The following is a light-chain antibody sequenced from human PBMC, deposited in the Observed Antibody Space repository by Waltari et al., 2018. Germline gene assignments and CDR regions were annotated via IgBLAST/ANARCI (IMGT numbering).Light chain of an antibody. V-gene: IGKV3-15*01. CDR1: QSVRTN. CDR3: HHYNDWPPGT. J-gene: IGKJ2*02. Sequence: IVLTQSPVTLSVSPAERVTLSCRASQSVRTNVAWYQQQPGQAPRLLIYGASKRATGIPARFSGTGSGTEFTLTISSLQSEDFAVYFCHHYNDWPPGTFGQGTKLDSK. CDR2: GAS.